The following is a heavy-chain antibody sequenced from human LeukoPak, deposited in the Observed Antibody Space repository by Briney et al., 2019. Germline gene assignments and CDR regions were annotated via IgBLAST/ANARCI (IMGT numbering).Heavy chain of an antibody. CDR2: IYYSGNT. D-gene: IGHD3-10*01. Sequence: PSETLSLTCTVSGGSISSYYWSWIRQPPGKGLEWIGYIYYSGNTNNNPSLKSRVTISVDTSKNQFSLKLSSVTAADTAVYYCARTHYGSGSFRYYFDYWGQGTLVTVSS. CDR1: GGSISSYY. V-gene: IGHV4-59*01. J-gene: IGHJ4*02. CDR3: ARTHYGSGSFRYYFDY.